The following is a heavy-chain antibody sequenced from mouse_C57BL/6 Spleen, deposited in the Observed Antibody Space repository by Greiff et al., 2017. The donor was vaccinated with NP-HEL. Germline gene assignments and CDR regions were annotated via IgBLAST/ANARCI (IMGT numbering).Heavy chain of an antibody. D-gene: IGHD2-14*01. CDR1: GFTFSSYA. Sequence: EVQGVESGGGLVKPGGSLKLSCAASGFTFSSYAMSWVRQTPEKRLEWVATISDGGSYTYYPDNVKGRFTISRDNAKNNLYLQMSHLKSEDTAMYYCASVRRDAYAMDYWGQGTSVTVSS. J-gene: IGHJ4*01. CDR2: ISDGGSYT. CDR3: ASVRRDAYAMDY. V-gene: IGHV5-4*01.